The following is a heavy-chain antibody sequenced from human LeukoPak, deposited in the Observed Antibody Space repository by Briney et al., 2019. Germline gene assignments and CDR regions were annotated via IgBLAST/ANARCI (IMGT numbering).Heavy chain of an antibody. J-gene: IGHJ4*02. Sequence: GRSLRLSCAASGFTFSSYAMHWVRQAPGKGLEWVAVISYDGSNKYSADSVKGRFTISRDDSKNTLYLQMKSLRAEDTAVYYCARERDPVSYGYVVDYWGQGTLVTVSS. CDR2: ISYDGSNK. CDR1: GFTFSSYA. D-gene: IGHD3-16*01. CDR3: ARERDPVSYGYVVDY. V-gene: IGHV3-30*01.